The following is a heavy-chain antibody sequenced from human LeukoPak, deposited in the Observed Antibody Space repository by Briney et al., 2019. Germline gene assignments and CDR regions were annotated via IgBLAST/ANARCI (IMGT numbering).Heavy chain of an antibody. CDR1: GFTFSSYA. CDR3: TKDYGGDPFDY. CDR2: ISGSGGST. D-gene: IGHD4-23*01. J-gene: IGHJ4*02. Sequence: GGSLRLSCAASGFTFSSYAMSWVRQAPGKGLEWVSAISGSGGSTYYADSVKGRFTISRDNSKSTLYLQVNSLRVEDTAVYYCTKDYGGDPFDYWGQGTLVTVSS. V-gene: IGHV3-23*01.